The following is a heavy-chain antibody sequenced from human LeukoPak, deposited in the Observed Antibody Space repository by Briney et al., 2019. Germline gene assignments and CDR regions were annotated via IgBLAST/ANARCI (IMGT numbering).Heavy chain of an antibody. CDR3: ARELQYYYDSSGYHDY. Sequence: GGSLRLSCAASGFTLSSYEMNWVRQARGKGLEWVSYISSSGSTIYYADSVKGRFTISRDNAKNSLYLQMNSLRAEDTAVYYCARELQYYYDSSGYHDYWGQGTLVTVSS. V-gene: IGHV3-48*03. D-gene: IGHD3-22*01. J-gene: IGHJ4*02. CDR1: GFTLSSYE. CDR2: ISSSGSTI.